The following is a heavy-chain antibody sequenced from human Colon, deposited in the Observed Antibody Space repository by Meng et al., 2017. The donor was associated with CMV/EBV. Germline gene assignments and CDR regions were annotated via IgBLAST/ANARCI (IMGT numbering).Heavy chain of an antibody. D-gene: IGHD4-17*01. CDR1: GFPFSNSA. V-gene: IGHV3-30*04. CDR2: ISFDGRST. J-gene: IGHJ4*02. Sequence: GESLKISCAAPGFPFSNSALHWVRQAPGKGLEWVALISFDGRSTYYADSVKGRFTVSRDNSKNRLFLQMNSLRLEDTAVYYCARVGDYPGGYFDYWGQGTLVTVSS. CDR3: ARVGDYPGGYFDY.